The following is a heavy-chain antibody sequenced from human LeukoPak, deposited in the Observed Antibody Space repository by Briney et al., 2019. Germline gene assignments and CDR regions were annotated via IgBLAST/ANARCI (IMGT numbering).Heavy chain of an antibody. CDR3: ARHQVAAAGIDY. J-gene: IGHJ4*02. Sequence: SETLSLTCTVSGGSISSYYWSWIRQPPGKGLEWIGYTYYSGSTNYNPSLKSRVTISVDTSKNQFSLKLSSVTAADTAVYYCARHQVAAAGIDYWGQGTLVTVSS. CDR2: TYYSGST. V-gene: IGHV4-59*08. CDR1: GGSISSYY. D-gene: IGHD6-13*01.